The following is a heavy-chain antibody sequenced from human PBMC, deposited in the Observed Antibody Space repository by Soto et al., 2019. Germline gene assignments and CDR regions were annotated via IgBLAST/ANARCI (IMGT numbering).Heavy chain of an antibody. CDR3: ARDTGDGTFDF. J-gene: IGHJ4*02. Sequence: ASVKVSCKASGYTFSSYAMHWVRQAPGQRLEWMGWINAGYGNTKSSQRFQDRVTISRDTSASTAYMELTSLRSEDTAVYYCARDTGDGTFDFWGQGTLVTVSS. D-gene: IGHD7-27*01. CDR1: GYTFSSYA. CDR2: INAGYGNT. V-gene: IGHV1-3*01.